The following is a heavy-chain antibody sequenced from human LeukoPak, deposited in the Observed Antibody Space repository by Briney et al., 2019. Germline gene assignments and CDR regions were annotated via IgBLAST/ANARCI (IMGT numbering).Heavy chain of an antibody. J-gene: IGHJ4*02. CDR1: GFTFSSYA. V-gene: IGHV3-30*04. D-gene: IGHD1-26*01. CDR2: ISYDGSNK. CDR3: ASSGSYSTSLDY. Sequence: GGSLRLSCAASGFTFSSYAMHWVRQAPGKGLEWVAVISYDGSNKYYADSVKGRFTISRDNSKNTLYLQMNSLRAEDTAVYYCASSGSYSTSLDYWGQGILVTVSS.